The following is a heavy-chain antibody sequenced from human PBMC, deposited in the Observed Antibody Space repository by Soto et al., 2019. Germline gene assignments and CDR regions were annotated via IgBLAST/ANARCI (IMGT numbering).Heavy chain of an antibody. CDR3: ARDGPATLAAAGNGYYYYMDV. CDR1: GFTVSSNY. Sequence: GGSLRLSCAASGFTVSSNYMSWVRQAPGKGLEWVSVIYSGGSTYYADSVKGRFTISRDNSKNTRYLQMNSLRAEDTAVYYCARDGPATLAAAGNGYYYYMDVWGKGTTVTVSS. V-gene: IGHV3-66*01. CDR2: IYSGGST. D-gene: IGHD6-13*01. J-gene: IGHJ6*03.